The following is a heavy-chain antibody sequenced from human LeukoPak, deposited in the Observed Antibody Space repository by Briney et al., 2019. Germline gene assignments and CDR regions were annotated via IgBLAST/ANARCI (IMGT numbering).Heavy chain of an antibody. D-gene: IGHD2-2*02. CDR3: AGGYCSSTSCDTHY. CDR2: FDPEDGET. J-gene: IGHJ4*02. CDR1: GYTLTELS. V-gene: IGHV1-24*01. Sequence: GASVKVSCKVSGYTLTELSMHWVRQAPGKGLEWMGGFDPEDGETIYAQKFQGRVTMTEDTSTDTAYMELSSLRSEDTAVYYCAGGYCSSTSCDTHYWGQGTLVTVSS.